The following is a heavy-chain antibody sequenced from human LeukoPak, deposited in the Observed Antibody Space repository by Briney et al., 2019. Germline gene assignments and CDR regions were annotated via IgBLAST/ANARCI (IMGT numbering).Heavy chain of an antibody. D-gene: IGHD3-22*01. CDR1: GFTFSSYD. V-gene: IGHV3-13*01. CDR2: IGTAGDT. CDR3: ARAVNYYDSSGYDY. Sequence: GGSLRLSCAASGFTFSSYDMHWVRQATGKGLEWVSAIGTAGDTYYPGSVKGRFTISRENAKNSLYLQMNSLRAGDTAVYYCARAVNYYDSSGYDYWGQGTLVTVSS. J-gene: IGHJ4*02.